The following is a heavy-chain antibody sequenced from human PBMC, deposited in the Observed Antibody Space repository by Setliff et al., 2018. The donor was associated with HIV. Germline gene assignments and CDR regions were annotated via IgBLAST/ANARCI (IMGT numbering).Heavy chain of an antibody. Sequence: ASVKVSCKASGYIFSSYAIAWVRQAAGQGLEWMGWISAYNGDTKYADNFQGRVTLTTDTSTSTGYMEVRSLKSDDTAMYYCARDSPSGLVFLKPLDHWGQGTLVTVSS. J-gene: IGHJ4*02. V-gene: IGHV1-18*01. D-gene: IGHD3-9*01. CDR2: ISAYNGDT. CDR3: ARDSPSGLVFLKPLDH. CDR1: GYIFSSYA.